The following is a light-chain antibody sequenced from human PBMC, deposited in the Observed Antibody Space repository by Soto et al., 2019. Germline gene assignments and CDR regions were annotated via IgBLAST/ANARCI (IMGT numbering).Light chain of an antibody. J-gene: IGKJ5*01. CDR1: QSVLYSSANKDY. CDR3: QQYHSTPIT. CDR2: WAS. Sequence: DLVLTPSPDSLAVSLGERASINCTSSQSVLYSSANKDYIAWYQQKPGQPPKLLIYWASTRQSGVPERFSGSGSGTDFTLTITSLQAGDVAVYYCQQYHSTPITFGQGTRLEIK. V-gene: IGKV4-1*01.